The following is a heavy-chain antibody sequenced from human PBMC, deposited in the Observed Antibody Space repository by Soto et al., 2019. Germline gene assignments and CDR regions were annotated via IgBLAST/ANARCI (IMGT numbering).Heavy chain of an antibody. V-gene: IGHV1-46*03. CDR3: ARDFKSSAGSPVSVESCGGY. CDR2: INPSGGST. J-gene: IGHJ4*02. D-gene: IGHD3-16*01. Sequence: QVQLVQSGAEVKKPGASVKVSCKASGYTFTSYYMHWVRQAPGQGLEWMGIINPSGGSTSYAQKFQGRVTMTRDTSTSTVYMELSSLRSEDTAVYYCARDFKSSAGSPVSVESCGGYWGQGTLVTVSS. CDR1: GYTFTSYY.